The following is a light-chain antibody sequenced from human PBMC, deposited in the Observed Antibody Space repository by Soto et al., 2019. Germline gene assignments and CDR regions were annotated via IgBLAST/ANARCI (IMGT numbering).Light chain of an antibody. V-gene: IGLV1-40*01. CDR3: SSFAGSRVLV. J-gene: IGLJ2*01. Sequence: QSVLTQPPSVSGAPGQRVTISCTGSSSNIGAGYDVHWYQHLPGTAPKLLIYGNSNRPSGVPDRFSGSKSGTSASLAITGLQAEDEADYYCSSFAGSRVLVLGGGTKLTVL. CDR2: GNS. CDR1: SSNIGAGYD.